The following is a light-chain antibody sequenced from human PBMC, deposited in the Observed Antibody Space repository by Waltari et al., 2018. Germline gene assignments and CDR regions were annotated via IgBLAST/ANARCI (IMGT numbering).Light chain of an antibody. CDR3: QQYDSLPYT. V-gene: IGKV1-33*01. CDR2: DAS. CDR1: QDFSNY. Sequence: DIQMTQSPSSLSASVGDRVTITCQASQDFSNYLNWYQQKPGKAPKLLIYDASNLETGVPSRFSGSGSGTDFTFTISSLQPEDIATYYCQQYDSLPYTFGQGTKLEIK. J-gene: IGKJ2*01.